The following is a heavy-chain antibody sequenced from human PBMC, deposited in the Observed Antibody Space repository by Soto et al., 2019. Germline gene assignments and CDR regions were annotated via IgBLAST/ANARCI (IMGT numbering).Heavy chain of an antibody. Sequence: GGSLRLSCAASGFTFSSYSMKWVRQAPGKGLEWVSSISSSSSYIYYADSVKGRFTISRDNAKNSLYLQMNSLRAEDTAVYYCARDQSSGWYKSPSYYYYGMDVWGQGTTVTVSS. V-gene: IGHV3-21*01. D-gene: IGHD6-19*01. CDR2: ISSSSSYI. CDR1: GFTFSSYS. CDR3: ARDQSSGWYKSPSYYYYGMDV. J-gene: IGHJ6*02.